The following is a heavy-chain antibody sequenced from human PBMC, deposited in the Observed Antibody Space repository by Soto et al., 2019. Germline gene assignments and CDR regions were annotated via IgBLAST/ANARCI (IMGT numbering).Heavy chain of an antibody. Sequence: SETLSLTCAVYGGSFSGYYWSWIRQPPGKGLEWIGEINHSGSTNYNPSHKSRVTISVDTSKNQFSLKLSSVTAADTAVYYCAGGPRTYSSGWYGLYYWGQGTLVTVSS. CDR3: AGGPRTYSSGWYGLYY. J-gene: IGHJ4*02. D-gene: IGHD6-19*01. CDR1: GGSFSGYY. V-gene: IGHV4-34*01. CDR2: INHSGST.